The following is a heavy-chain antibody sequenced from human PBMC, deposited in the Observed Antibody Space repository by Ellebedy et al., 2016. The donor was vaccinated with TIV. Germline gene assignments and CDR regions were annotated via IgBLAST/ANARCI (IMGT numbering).Heavy chain of an antibody. CDR1: GFTFSSYA. Sequence: GESLKISCAASGFTFSSYAMHWVRQAPGKGLEWVAVISYDGSNKYYADSVKGRFTISRDNSKNTLYLQMNSLRAEDTAVYYCAKPKTDLNYYYYGMDVWGQGTTVTVSS. CDR3: AKPKTDLNYYYYGMDV. CDR2: ISYDGSNK. V-gene: IGHV3-30-3*02. D-gene: IGHD1-1*01. J-gene: IGHJ6*02.